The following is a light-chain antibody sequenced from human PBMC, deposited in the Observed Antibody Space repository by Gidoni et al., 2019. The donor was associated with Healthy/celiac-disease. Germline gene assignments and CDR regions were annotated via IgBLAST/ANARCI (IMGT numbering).Light chain of an antibody. CDR1: ISNIGSNT. CDR2: SNN. V-gene: IGLV1-44*01. CDR3: AAWDDSLNGVV. J-gene: IGLJ2*01. Sequence: QSVLTQPPSASGTPGQRVTLSCSGSISNIGSNTVNWYQQPPGTAPKLLIYSNNQRPSGVLDRFSGSKSGTSASLAISGLQSEDEADYYCAAWDDSLNGVVFGGGTKLTVL.